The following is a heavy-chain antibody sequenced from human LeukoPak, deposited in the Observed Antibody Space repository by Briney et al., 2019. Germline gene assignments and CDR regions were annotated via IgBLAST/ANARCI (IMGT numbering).Heavy chain of an antibody. CDR3: AKDRVRQLVPFDY. CDR1: GFTFSSYG. Sequence: GGSLRLSCAASGFTFSSYGMHWVRQAPGKGLEWVAFIRYDGSNKYYADSVKGRFTISRDNSKNTLYLQMNSLGAEDTAVYYCAKDRVRQLVPFDYWGRGTLVTVSS. J-gene: IGHJ4*02. CDR2: IRYDGSNK. V-gene: IGHV3-30*02. D-gene: IGHD6-6*01.